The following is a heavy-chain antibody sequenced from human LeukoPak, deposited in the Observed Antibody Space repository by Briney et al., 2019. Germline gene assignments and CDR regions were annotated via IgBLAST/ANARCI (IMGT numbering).Heavy chain of an antibody. J-gene: IGHJ5*02. CDR3: ARSRHYYGSGRESGIYNWFDP. D-gene: IGHD3-10*01. Sequence: SVKVSCTASGGTFSSYAISWVRQAPGQGLEWMGGIIPIFGTANYAQKFQGRVTVTADESTSTAYMELSSLRSEDTAVYYCARSRHYYGSGRESGIYNWFDPWGQGTLVTVSS. CDR1: GGTFSSYA. V-gene: IGHV1-69*13. CDR2: IIPIFGTA.